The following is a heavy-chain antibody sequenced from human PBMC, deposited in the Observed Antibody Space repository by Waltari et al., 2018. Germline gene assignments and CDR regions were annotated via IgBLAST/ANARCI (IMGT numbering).Heavy chain of an antibody. CDR1: GFTFSYYA. CDR3: VKDRISGTTLYYYYGMDF. CDR2: ISSNGGST. Sequence: DEQLVESGGGLVQPGGSLRLSCSASGFTFSYYAMHWVRQAPGKGLEYLSGISSNGGSTYYADSVRGRFTISRDNSKNILSVQMSRLRVEDTAVYYCVKDRISGTTLYYYYGMDFWGQGTTVTVSS. J-gene: IGHJ6*02. D-gene: IGHD1-7*01. V-gene: IGHV3-64D*08.